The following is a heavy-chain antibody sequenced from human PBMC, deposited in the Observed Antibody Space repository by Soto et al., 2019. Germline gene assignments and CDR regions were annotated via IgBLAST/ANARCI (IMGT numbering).Heavy chain of an antibody. CDR3: ARSIRGPRRFNGMDV. D-gene: IGHD1-20*01. CDR1: GCSLTSPGMC. Sequence: SGPTLVNPTETLTLTCTFSGCSLTSPGMCVSWIRQSPGKALEWLALIERDDDDKYYSTSLKTRLTISKDTRKNQVVLTMANMEPADTATYYCARSIRGPRRFNGMDVWGQGTTVTVSS. J-gene: IGHJ6*02. V-gene: IGHV2-70*13. CDR2: IERDDDDK.